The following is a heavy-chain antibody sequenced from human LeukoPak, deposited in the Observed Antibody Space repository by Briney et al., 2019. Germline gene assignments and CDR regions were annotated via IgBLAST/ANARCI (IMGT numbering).Heavy chain of an antibody. D-gene: IGHD2-21*02. J-gene: IGHJ4*02. CDR3: ARSGGGDCYTFDY. V-gene: IGHV4-38-2*01. CDR1: GYSISSGYY. CDR2: IYHSGST. Sequence: SETLSLTCAVSGYSISSGYYWGWIRQPPGKGLEWIGSIYHSGSTYYNPSLKSRVTISVDTSKNQFSLKLSSVTAADTAVYYCARSGGGDCYTFDYWGQGTLVTVSS.